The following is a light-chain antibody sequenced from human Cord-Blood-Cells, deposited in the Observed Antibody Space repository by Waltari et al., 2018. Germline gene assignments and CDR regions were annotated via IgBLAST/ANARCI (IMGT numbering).Light chain of an antibody. CDR2: DAS. CDR1: QSASSY. Sequence: IVFTQPPSTLPLSPGARSPPSCRARQSASSYYAWYQQKPRQAPSPLMYDASNRATGIPARFSGSGSGTDFTLTISSIVHEDDAVNYCQQHSNWTPHTFGGGTKVEIK. CDR3: QQHSNWTPHT. V-gene: IGKV3-11*01. J-gene: IGKJ4*01.